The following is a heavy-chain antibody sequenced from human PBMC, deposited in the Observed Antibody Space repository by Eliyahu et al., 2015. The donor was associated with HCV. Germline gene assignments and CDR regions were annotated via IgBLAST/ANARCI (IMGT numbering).Heavy chain of an antibody. V-gene: IGHV3-23*01. J-gene: IGHJ6*03. CDR2: ISGSGGST. CDR1: GITFSTYA. D-gene: IGHD3-3*01. Sequence: EVQLLESGGGLVQPGGSLRLSCAASGITFSTYAMSWVRXAPGKGLEWVSAISGSGGSTYYADSVKGRFTISRDNSKNTLNLQMNSLRAEDTAVYYCAKDGLPITVFGVLTQSYYFYYMDVWGKGTTVTVSS. CDR3: AKDGLPITVFGVLTQSYYFYYMDV.